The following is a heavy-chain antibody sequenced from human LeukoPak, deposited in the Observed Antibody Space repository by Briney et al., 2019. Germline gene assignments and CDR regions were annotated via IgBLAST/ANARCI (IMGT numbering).Heavy chain of an antibody. CDR3: ARGKGSSWSSLDY. V-gene: IGHV3-48*01. Sequence: PGGSLRLSCAASGFTFSSYGMHWVRQAPGKGREWGSYISSSSSTIYYADSVKGRFTISRDNAKNTLYLQMNSLRAEDTAVYYCARGKGSSWSSLDYWGQGTLVTVSS. CDR2: ISSSSSTI. J-gene: IGHJ4*02. D-gene: IGHD6-13*01. CDR1: GFTFSSYG.